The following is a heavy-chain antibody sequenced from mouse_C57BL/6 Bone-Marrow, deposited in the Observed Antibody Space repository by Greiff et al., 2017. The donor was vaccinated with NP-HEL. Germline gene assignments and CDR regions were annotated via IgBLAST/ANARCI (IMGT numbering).Heavy chain of an antibody. CDR3: ASSWTAPWFAY. CDR1: GYTFTDYY. J-gene: IGHJ3*01. CDR2: IFPGSGST. D-gene: IGHD3-3*01. V-gene: IGHV1-75*01. Sequence: QVQLQQSGPELVKPGASVKISCKASGYTFTDYYINWVKQRPGQGLEWIGWIFPGSGSTYYNEKFKGKATLTVDKSSSTAYMELHSLTSEDSAVYFCASSWTAPWFAYWGQGTLVTVSA.